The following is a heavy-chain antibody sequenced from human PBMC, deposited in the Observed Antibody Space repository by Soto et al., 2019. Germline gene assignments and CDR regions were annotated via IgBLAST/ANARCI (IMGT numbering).Heavy chain of an antibody. V-gene: IGHV3-72*01. Sequence: EVQLVESGGGLVQPGGSLRLSCAASGFTFSDHCMDWVRQAPGKGLEWVGRTRNKANSYTTEYAASVKGRFTISRDDSKISLYLQMNSLKTEDTAVYYCARGGIYDYVWGSYRSDAFDIWGQGTMVTVSS. CDR3: ARGGIYDYVWGSYRSDAFDI. D-gene: IGHD3-16*02. CDR2: TRNKANSYTT. J-gene: IGHJ3*02. CDR1: GFTFSDHC.